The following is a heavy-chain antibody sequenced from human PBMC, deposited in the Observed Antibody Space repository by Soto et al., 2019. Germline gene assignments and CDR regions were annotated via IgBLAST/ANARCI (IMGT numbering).Heavy chain of an antibody. D-gene: IGHD3-10*01. CDR3: ARCRYYYGSGSYYNGFMDV. J-gene: IGHJ6*03. CDR1: GFTFSSYE. V-gene: IGHV3-48*03. Sequence: GGSLRLSCAASGFTFSSYEMNWVRQAPGKGLEWVSYISSSGSTIYYTDSVKGRFTISRDNAKNSLYLQMNSLRAEDTAVYYCARCRYYYGSGSYYNGFMDVWGKGTTVTVSS. CDR2: ISSSGSTI.